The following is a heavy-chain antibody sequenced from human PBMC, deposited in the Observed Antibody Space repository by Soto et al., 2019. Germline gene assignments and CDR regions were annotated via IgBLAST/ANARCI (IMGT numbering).Heavy chain of an antibody. J-gene: IGHJ5*02. V-gene: IGHV1-46*01. CDR3: ARSSGGGFGIIIEGSKWLAP. CDR1: SDAFTSYY. CDR2: INPNGGST. D-gene: IGHD1-26*01. Sequence: PGKVSRKEPSDAFTSYYIHRLHQAPGHELEWMGIINPNGGSTRFAQTFQARITMTTDTSTSTVYMELRSLRSEDTAVYYCARSSGGGFGIIIEGSKWLAPWGQGSLFTVSS.